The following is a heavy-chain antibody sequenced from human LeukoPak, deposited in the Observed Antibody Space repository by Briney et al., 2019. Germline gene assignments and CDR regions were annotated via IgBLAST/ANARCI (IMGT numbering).Heavy chain of an antibody. J-gene: IGHJ4*02. Sequence: GASVKVSCKVSGYTLTELSMRWVRQAPGKGLEWMGGFDPEDGETIYAQKFQGRVTMTEDTSTGTAYMELSSLRSEDTAVYYCATGDTLGNDFWSGYPFYWGQGTLVTVSS. CDR2: FDPEDGET. V-gene: IGHV1-24*01. D-gene: IGHD3-3*01. CDR1: GYTLTELS. CDR3: ATGDTLGNDFWSGYPFY.